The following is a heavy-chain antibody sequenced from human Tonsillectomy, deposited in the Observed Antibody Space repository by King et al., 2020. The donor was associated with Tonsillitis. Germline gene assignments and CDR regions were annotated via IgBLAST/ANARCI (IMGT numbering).Heavy chain of an antibody. CDR1: GFIFTDYY. Sequence: VQLVQSGGGLVKPGGSLRLSCAASGFIFTDYYMSWIRQAPGKGLEWVSYISSSSIYTNYADSVKGRFTIPRDNAKNSLSLQMNSLRAEETAVYYCAREVPAATNWFDPWGQGTLVTVSS. CDR3: AREVPAATNWFDP. CDR2: ISSSSIYT. J-gene: IGHJ5*02. V-gene: IGHV3-11*05. D-gene: IGHD2-2*01.